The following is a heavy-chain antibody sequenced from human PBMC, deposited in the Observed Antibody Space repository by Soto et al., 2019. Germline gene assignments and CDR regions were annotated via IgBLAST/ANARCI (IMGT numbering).Heavy chain of an antibody. D-gene: IGHD3-22*01. CDR2: IYHSGST. CDR1: GYSISSGYY. V-gene: IGHV4-38-2*01. J-gene: IGHJ4*02. CDR3: ARVYYDSGAYYYDYFDY. Sequence: SETLSLTCAASGYSISSGYYWGWIRQPPGKGLEWIGSIYHSGSTYYNPSLKSRVTISVDTSKNQFSLKLSSVTAADTAVYYCARVYYDSGAYYYDYFDYWGQGTLVTVSS.